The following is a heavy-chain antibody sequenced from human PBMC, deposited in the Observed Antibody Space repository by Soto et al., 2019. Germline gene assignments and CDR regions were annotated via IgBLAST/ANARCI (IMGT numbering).Heavy chain of an antibody. Sequence: EVQLVESGGGLVQPGGSLTLSCAASGFTFSSYCLHWVRQAPGKGVVWVSRINPDGRGTNYADSVKGQFTISRDNAKNTLDLQMNSLRPEDTAVYYCARVGQGAWYFDLWGRGTLVTVSS. V-gene: IGHV3-74*01. CDR1: GFTFSSYC. D-gene: IGHD1-26*01. J-gene: IGHJ2*01. CDR3: ARVGQGAWYFDL. CDR2: INPDGRGT.